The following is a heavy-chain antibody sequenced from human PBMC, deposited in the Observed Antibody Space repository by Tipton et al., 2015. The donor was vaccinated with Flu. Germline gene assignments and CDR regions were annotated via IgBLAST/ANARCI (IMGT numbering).Heavy chain of an antibody. Sequence: TLSLTCTVSGGSISSYYWSWIRQPPGKGLGWIGYIYYSGSTNYNPSLKSRVTISVDTSKNQFSLKLSSVTAADTAVYYCARGDCSSTSCLDYWGQGTLVTVSS. V-gene: IGHV4-59*01. CDR2: IYYSGST. D-gene: IGHD2-2*01. CDR3: ARGDCSSTSCLDY. CDR1: GGSISSYY. J-gene: IGHJ4*02.